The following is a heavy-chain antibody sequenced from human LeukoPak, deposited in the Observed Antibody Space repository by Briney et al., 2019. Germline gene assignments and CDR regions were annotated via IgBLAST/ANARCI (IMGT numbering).Heavy chain of an antibody. V-gene: IGHV5-51*01. D-gene: IGHD3-10*01. CDR3: ARLGGRLLWFGEGGDMDV. J-gene: IGHJ6*02. CDR1: GYSFPSYW. Sequence: PGASLQISCQGSGYSFPSYWIGWVRPLPGKGQEWMGIIYPGDSDTRYSPSFQGQVTISAHKSISTAYLQSSSLKASDTAMYYCARLGGRLLWFGEGGDMDVWGQGTTVTVSS. CDR2: IYPGDSDT.